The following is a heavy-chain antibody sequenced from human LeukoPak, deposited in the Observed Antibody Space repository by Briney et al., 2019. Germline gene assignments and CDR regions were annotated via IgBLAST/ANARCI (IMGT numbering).Heavy chain of an antibody. CDR2: IYYSGST. CDR3: ASSLQLWSHFDY. Sequence: PSETLSLTCTVSGGSISSYYGSWIRQPPGKGLEWIGYIYYSGSTNYNPSLKSRVTISVDTSKNQFSLKLSSVTAADTAVYYCASSLQLWSHFDYWGQGTLVTVSS. CDR1: GGSISSYY. J-gene: IGHJ4*02. V-gene: IGHV4-59*08. D-gene: IGHD5-18*01.